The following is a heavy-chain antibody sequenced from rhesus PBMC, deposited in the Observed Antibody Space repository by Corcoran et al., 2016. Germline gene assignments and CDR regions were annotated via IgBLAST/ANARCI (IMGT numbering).Heavy chain of an antibody. CDR1: GGSISGYY. CDR2: IVGSSGST. V-gene: IGHV4-127*01. J-gene: IGHJ4*01. CDR3: ARSSMGFDY. Sequence: QVQLQESGPGVVKPSETLSLTCAVYGGSISGYYLWSWIRQPPGKGLEWFGYIVGSSGSTNYNPSLKNRVTISKDTSKNQFSLKLSSVTAADTAVYYCARSSMGFDYWGQGVLVTVSS.